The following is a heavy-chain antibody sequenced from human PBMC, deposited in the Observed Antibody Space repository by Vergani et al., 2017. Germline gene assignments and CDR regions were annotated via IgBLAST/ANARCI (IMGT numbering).Heavy chain of an antibody. D-gene: IGHD3-16*01. CDR3: ATLALGIRHDAFDI. V-gene: IGHV1-69*18. CDR1: GGTVSSYG. J-gene: IGHJ3*02. CDR2: IIPIFGTT. Sequence: QVQLVQSGAEVKKPGSSVKVSCKASGGTVSSYGISWVRQAPGQGLEWMGRIIPIFGTTSYAQKFQGRVTITADESTSTVYMELSSPRSEDTAVYYCATLALGIRHDAFDIWGQGTMVTVSS.